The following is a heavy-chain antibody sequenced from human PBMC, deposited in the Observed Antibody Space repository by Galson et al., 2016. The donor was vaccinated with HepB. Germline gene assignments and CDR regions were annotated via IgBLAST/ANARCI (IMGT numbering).Heavy chain of an antibody. Sequence: SVKVSCKASGYTFINYFIHWVRQAPGQGLEWMGIINPGHGGTTYAQRFRGRLTMTRDTSTTTAYMDLSSLESEDSAVYYCAREFYGGYFDYWGLGTLVTVSS. CDR1: GYTFINYF. D-gene: IGHD4-17*01. CDR3: AREFYGGYFDY. CDR2: INPGHGGT. V-gene: IGHV1-46*01. J-gene: IGHJ4*02.